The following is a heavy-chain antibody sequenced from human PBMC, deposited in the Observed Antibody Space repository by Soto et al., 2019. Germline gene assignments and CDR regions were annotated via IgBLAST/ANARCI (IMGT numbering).Heavy chain of an antibody. Sequence: GGSLRLSCAASGFTFDTFAMSWVRQTPQRGLEWVSAISASGTGTLYTDSVKGRFTISRDDSKNTVYLQMNSLRAEDTAVYYCAKDWWYCSSTSCYNPRQLDYWGQGTLVTVSS. J-gene: IGHJ4*02. CDR1: GFTFDTFA. CDR3: AKDWWYCSSTSCYNPRQLDY. CDR2: ISASGTGT. V-gene: IGHV3-23*01. D-gene: IGHD2-2*02.